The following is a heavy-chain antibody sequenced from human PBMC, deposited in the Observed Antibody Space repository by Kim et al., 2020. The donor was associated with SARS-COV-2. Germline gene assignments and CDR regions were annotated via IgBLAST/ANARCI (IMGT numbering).Heavy chain of an antibody. Sequence: SETLSLTCSVSGQSITDTSSFWGWVRQAPGAGLEWIATVSYQFYTYYNPSLKSRVAVSVDMSTNQFSLRLHSLSASDAAVYFCARHARLLSTFDLWVQGTLVAFSS. D-gene: IGHD3-9*01. CDR1: GQSITDTSSF. V-gene: IGHV4-39*01. CDR3: ARHARLLSTFDL. CDR2: VSYQFYT. J-gene: IGHJ4*02.